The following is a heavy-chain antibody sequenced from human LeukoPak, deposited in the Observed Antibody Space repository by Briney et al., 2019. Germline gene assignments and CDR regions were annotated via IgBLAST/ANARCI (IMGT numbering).Heavy chain of an antibody. CDR1: GFTFSSYS. CDR3: ARADSSSYPFDY. D-gene: IGHD6-13*01. Sequence: GGSLRLSCAASGFTFSSYSMNWVRQAPGKGLEWVSSISSSSSYIYYADSVKGRFTISRDNAKNSLYLQMNSLRAEDTAVYYCARADSSSYPFDYWGQGTLVTVSS. V-gene: IGHV3-21*01. J-gene: IGHJ4*02. CDR2: ISSSSSYI.